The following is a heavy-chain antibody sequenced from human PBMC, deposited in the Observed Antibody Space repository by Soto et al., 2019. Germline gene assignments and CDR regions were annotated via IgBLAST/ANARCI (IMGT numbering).Heavy chain of an antibody. CDR3: ARVRGTMVRGVITADYGMDV. V-gene: IGHV1-18*01. J-gene: IGHJ6*02. D-gene: IGHD3-10*01. CDR1: GYTFTSYG. Sequence: GAPVKVSCKASGYTFTSYGISWVRQAPGQGLEWMGWISAYNGNTNYAQKLQGRVTMTTDTSTSTAYMELRSLRSDDTAVYYCARVRGTMVRGVITADYGMDVWGQGTTVTVSS. CDR2: ISAYNGNT.